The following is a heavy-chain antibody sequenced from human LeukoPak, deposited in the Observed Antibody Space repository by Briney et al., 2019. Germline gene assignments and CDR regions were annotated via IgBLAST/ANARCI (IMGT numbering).Heavy chain of an antibody. CDR3: ARDQPPSWNYDFWSGYYNGRYYFDY. D-gene: IGHD3-3*01. V-gene: IGHV1-18*01. CDR2: ISAYNGNT. CDR1: GYTFTSYG. J-gene: IGHJ4*02. Sequence: ASVKLSCKASGYTFTSYGISWVRQAPGQGLEWMGWISAYNGNTNYAQKLQGRVTMTTDTSTSTAYMELRSLRSDDTAVYYCARDQPPSWNYDFWSGYYNGRYYFDYWGQGTLVTVSS.